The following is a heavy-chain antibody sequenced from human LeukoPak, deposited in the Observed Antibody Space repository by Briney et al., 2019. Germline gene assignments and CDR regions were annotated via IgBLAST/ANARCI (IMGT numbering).Heavy chain of an antibody. CDR2: IYYSGST. V-gene: IGHV4-31*03. J-gene: IGHJ3*02. D-gene: IGHD5-18*01. Sequence: PSQTLSLTCTVSGCSISSGGYYWSWIRQPPGKGLEWTGYIYYSGSTYYNPSLKSRVTISVDTSKNQFSLKLSSVTAADTAVYYCARGRRGYSYGDAFDIWGQGTMVTVSS. CDR1: GCSISSGGYY. CDR3: ARGRRGYSYGDAFDI.